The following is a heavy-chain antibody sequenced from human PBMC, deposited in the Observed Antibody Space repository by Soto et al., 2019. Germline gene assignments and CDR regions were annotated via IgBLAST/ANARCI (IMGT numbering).Heavy chain of an antibody. CDR1: GFTFSSYW. CDR2: IKQDGSEK. V-gene: IGHV3-7*01. Sequence: GGSLRLSCAASGFTFSSYWMSWVRQAPGKGLEWVANIKQDGSEKYYVDSVKGRFTISRDNAKNSLYLQMNSLRAEDTAVYYCARVPLPVAGFYYYFDYWGQGTLVTVSS. J-gene: IGHJ4*02. CDR3: ARVPLPVAGFYYYFDY. D-gene: IGHD6-19*01.